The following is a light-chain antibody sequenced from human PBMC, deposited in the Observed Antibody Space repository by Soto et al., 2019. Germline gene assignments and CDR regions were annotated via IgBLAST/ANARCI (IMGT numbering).Light chain of an antibody. CDR1: QSVSTNY. J-gene: IGKJ1*01. Sequence: IVLTPSPRTVSSSPGVRPTLSFRASQSVSTNYLAWYQQKPGQAPRLLIYRTSTRATGIPDRFSGGGSGTDFTLTISRLAPEDFAVYYCQQYGTSPQTFGQGTKVDI. CDR3: QQYGTSPQT. V-gene: IGKV3-20*01. CDR2: RTS.